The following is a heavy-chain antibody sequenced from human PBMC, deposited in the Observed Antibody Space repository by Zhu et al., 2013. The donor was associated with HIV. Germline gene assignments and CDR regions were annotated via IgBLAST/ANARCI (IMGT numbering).Heavy chain of an antibody. Sequence: QVQLVQSGAEVRKPGASVKVSCKSSGYTFTAYYLHWVRQAPGQGLEWMGWINPNNGGTNYAPRFQGRVTMTRDTSISTAYMDLIRLRSDDTAVYYCARDLTAFDTWGQGTMVTVSS. CDR1: GYTFTAYY. CDR2: INPNNGGT. CDR3: ARDLTAFDT. V-gene: IGHV1-2*02. J-gene: IGHJ3*02.